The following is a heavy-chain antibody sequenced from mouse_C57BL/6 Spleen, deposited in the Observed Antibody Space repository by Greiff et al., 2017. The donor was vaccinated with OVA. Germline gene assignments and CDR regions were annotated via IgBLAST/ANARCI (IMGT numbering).Heavy chain of an antibody. CDR2: IDPSDSYT. D-gene: IGHD3-1*01. CDR3: ARGLHFDY. J-gene: IGHJ2*01. V-gene: IGHV1-50*01. Sequence: QVQLQQSGAELVKPGASVKLSCKASGYTFTSYWMQWVKQRPGQGLEWIGEIDPSDSYTNYNQKFKGKATLTVDTSSSTAYMQLSSLTSEDAAVYYCARGLHFDYWGQGTTLTVSS. CDR1: GYTFTSYW.